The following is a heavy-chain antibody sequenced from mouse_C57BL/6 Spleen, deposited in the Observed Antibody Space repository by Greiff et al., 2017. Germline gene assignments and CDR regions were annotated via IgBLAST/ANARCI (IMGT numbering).Heavy chain of an antibody. CDR1: GYSITSGYY. J-gene: IGHJ4*01. Sequence: EVQLVESGPGLVTPSQSLSLTCSVTGYSITSGYYWNWIRQFPGNKLEWMGYISYDGSNNYNPSLKNRISITRDTSNNQFFLKLNSVTTEDTATYYCARGDDGYDGYAMDYWGQGTSVTVSS. V-gene: IGHV3-6*01. CDR2: ISYDGSN. CDR3: ARGDDGYDGYAMDY. D-gene: IGHD2-2*01.